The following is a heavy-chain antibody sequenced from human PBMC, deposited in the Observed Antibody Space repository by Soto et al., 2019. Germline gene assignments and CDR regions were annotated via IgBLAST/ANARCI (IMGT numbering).Heavy chain of an antibody. CDR1: GVSVSGYY. J-gene: IGHJ6*01. CDR3: ARERGYSYGSDYGLDV. CDR2: TYYSGST. V-gene: IGHV4-59*02. D-gene: IGHD5-18*01. Sequence: TLSLTCTVPGVSVSGYYWGWIRQPRGNGLEWIGYTYYSGSTNYNPSLKSRVTISVDTSKNQFSLKLSSVTAEHTAVYYCARERGYSYGSDYGLDVWGPGT.